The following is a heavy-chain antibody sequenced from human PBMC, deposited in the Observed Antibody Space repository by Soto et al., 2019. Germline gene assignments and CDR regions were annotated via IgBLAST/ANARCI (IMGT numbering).Heavy chain of an antibody. Sequence: PGGSLRLSCAASGFTFSSYSMNWVRQAPGKGLEWVSSISSSSSYIYYADSVKGRFTISRDNAKNSLYLQMNSLRAEDTAVYYCAVGYYDSSGYYSRYYYGMDVWGQGTTVTV. V-gene: IGHV3-21*01. CDR3: AVGYYDSSGYYSRYYYGMDV. J-gene: IGHJ6*02. CDR1: GFTFSSYS. D-gene: IGHD3-22*01. CDR2: ISSSSSYI.